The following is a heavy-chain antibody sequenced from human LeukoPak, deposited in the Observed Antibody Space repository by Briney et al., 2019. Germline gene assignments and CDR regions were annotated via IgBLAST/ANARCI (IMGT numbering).Heavy chain of an antibody. CDR3: ARWSPGIAAPDY. J-gene: IGHJ4*02. CDR2: INPSGGST. CDR1: GYTFTSYY. V-gene: IGHV1-46*01. Sequence: ASVKVSCKASGYTFTSYYMHWVRQAPGQGLEWMGIINPSGGSTSYAQEFQGRVTMTRDTSTSTVYMELSSLRSEDTAVYYCARWSPGIAAPDYWGQGTLVTVSS. D-gene: IGHD6-13*01.